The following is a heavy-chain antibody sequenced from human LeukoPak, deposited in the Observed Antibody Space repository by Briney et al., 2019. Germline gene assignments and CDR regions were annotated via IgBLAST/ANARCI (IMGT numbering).Heavy chain of an antibody. D-gene: IGHD3-22*01. Sequence: GASVKVSCKASGYIFADYYIHWVRQAPGQGLEWMGWIKPNSGGTRSAQKFQGRVTMTRDTSISTAYMELSSLRSEDTAVYYCATRLYYYDSSGYRLDAFDIWGQGTMVTVSS. CDR3: ATRLYYYDSSGYRLDAFDI. J-gene: IGHJ3*02. CDR1: GYIFADYY. CDR2: IKPNSGGT. V-gene: IGHV1-2*02.